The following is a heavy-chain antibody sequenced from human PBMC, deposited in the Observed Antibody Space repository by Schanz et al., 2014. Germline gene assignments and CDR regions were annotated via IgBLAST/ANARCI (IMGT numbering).Heavy chain of an antibody. CDR2: INPSGGST. V-gene: IGHV1-46*01. Sequence: QVQLLQSGAEVKKPGASVKVSCKASGYTFTSYYMYWVRQAPGQGLEWMGVINPSGGSTIYAQKFQGRVTMTRDTSTSTVYMELSSLRSEDTAVYYCARGTRVRTTDFWSGLYYFDYWGQGTLVTVSS. CDR3: ARGTRVRTTDFWSGLYYFDY. D-gene: IGHD3-3*01. CDR1: GYTFTSYY. J-gene: IGHJ4*02.